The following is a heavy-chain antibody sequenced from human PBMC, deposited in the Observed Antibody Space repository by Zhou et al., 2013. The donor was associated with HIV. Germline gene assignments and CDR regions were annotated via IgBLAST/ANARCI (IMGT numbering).Heavy chain of an antibody. CDR3: ASYSDTIFGVVMGPQYMDV. V-gene: IGHV1-69*04. D-gene: IGHD3-3*01. J-gene: IGHJ6*03. CDR2: IIPILGIA. CDR1: GGTFSSYA. Sequence: QVQLVQSGAEVKKPGSSVKVSCKASGGTFSSYAISWVRQAPGQGLEWMGRIIPILGIANYAQKFQGRVTITADKSTSTAYMELSSLRSEDTAVYYCASYSDTIFGVVMGPQYMDVWGKGTTVTVSS.